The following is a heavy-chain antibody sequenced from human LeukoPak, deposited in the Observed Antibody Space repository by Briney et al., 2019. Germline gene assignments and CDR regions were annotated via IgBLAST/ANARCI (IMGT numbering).Heavy chain of an antibody. D-gene: IGHD2-2*01. J-gene: IGHJ4*02. V-gene: IGHV1-2*02. CDR3: ARATRYCSSTSCWYYFDY. Sequence: ASVKVSCKASGYTFTGYYMHWVRQAPGQGLEWMGWINPNSGGTNYAQKFQGRVTMNRDTSISTAYMELSRLRSDDTAVYYCARATRYCSSTSCWYYFDYWGQGTLVTVSS. CDR2: INPNSGGT. CDR1: GYTFTGYY.